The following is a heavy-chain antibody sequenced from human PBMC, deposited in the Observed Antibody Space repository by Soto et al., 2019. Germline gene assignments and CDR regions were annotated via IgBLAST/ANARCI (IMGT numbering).Heavy chain of an antibody. CDR1: GGSISSGGYY. CDR2: IYYSGST. CDR3: ARARRGYSYGYLGY. Sequence: SETLSLTCTVSGGSISSGGYYWSWIRQHPGKGLEWIGYIYYSGSTYYNPSLKSRVTISVDTSKNQFSLKLSSVTAADTAVYYCARARRGYSYGYLGYWGQGTLVTVS. D-gene: IGHD5-18*01. J-gene: IGHJ4*02. V-gene: IGHV4-31*03.